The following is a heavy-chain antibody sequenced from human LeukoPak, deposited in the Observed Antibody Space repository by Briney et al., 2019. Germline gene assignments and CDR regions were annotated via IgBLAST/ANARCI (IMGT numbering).Heavy chain of an antibody. D-gene: IGHD3-22*01. CDR1: GGTFSSYA. Sequence: GASVKVSCKASGGTFSSYAISWVRQAPGQGLEWMGGIIPIFGTANYAQKFQGRVTITADKSTSTAYMELSSLRSEDTAVYYCARDRYYDSSGYYDGDYWGQGTLVTVSS. J-gene: IGHJ4*02. CDR2: IIPIFGTA. V-gene: IGHV1-69*06. CDR3: ARDRYYDSSGYYDGDY.